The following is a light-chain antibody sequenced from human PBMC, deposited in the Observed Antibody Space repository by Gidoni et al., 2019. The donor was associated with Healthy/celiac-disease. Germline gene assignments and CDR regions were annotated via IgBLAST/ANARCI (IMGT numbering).Light chain of an antibody. Sequence: DIQMTQSPSSLSASVGDRVTITCRASQSISSYLNWYQQKPGKAPKLLIYAASSLQSGVPSRFSGSGSGTDFTLTISSLQPEDFATYYCQQSYSTLWTFGQXTKVEI. CDR3: QQSYSTLWT. J-gene: IGKJ1*01. CDR2: AAS. CDR1: QSISSY. V-gene: IGKV1-39*01.